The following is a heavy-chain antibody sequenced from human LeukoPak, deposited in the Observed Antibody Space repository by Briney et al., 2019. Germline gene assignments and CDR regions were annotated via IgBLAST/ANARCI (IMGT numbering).Heavy chain of an antibody. J-gene: IGHJ3*02. D-gene: IGHD2-2*01. CDR2: IYYSGST. CDR3: ASPLPSLDAFDI. Sequence: SETLSLTCTVSGGSISSSSYYWGWIRQPPGKGLEWIGSIYYSGSTYYNPSLKSRVTISVDTSKNQFSLKLSSVTAADTAVYYCASPLPSLDAFDIWGQGTMVTVSS. V-gene: IGHV4-39*07. CDR1: GGSISSSSYY.